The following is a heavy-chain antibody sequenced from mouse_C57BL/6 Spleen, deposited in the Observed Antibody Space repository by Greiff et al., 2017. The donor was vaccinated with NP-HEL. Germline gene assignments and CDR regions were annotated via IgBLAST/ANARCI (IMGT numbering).Heavy chain of an antibody. V-gene: IGHV1-80*01. CDR2: IYPGDGDT. Sequence: QVQLQQSGAELVKPGASVKISCKASGYAFSSYWMNWVKQRPGKGLEWIGQIYPGDGDTNYNGKFKGKATLTADKSSSTAYIQLSSLTSEDTAVYFCARSADYYAMDYWGQGTSVTVSS. CDR3: ARSADYYAMDY. J-gene: IGHJ4*01. CDR1: GYAFSSYW.